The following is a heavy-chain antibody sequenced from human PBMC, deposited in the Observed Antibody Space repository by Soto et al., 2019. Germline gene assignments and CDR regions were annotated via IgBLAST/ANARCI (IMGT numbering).Heavy chain of an antibody. Sequence: SVKVSCKGSGDTFNSFGINWVRQAPGQGLEWIGSIIPIFGTTFYAQNFRDRVTFTADESTRTAYMELSSLTSEDTALYYCAKEAGGSYPYNWFDAWGQGTLVTVSS. CDR1: GDTFNSFG. CDR3: AKEAGGSYPYNWFDA. D-gene: IGHD1-26*01. J-gene: IGHJ5*02. CDR2: IIPIFGTT. V-gene: IGHV1-69*13.